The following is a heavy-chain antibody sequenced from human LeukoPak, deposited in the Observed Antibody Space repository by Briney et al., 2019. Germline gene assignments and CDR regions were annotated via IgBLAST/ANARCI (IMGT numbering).Heavy chain of an antibody. CDR2: IYYSGST. J-gene: IGHJ5*02. V-gene: IGHV4-30-4*08. CDR1: GGSISSGDYY. Sequence: SETLSLTCTLSGGSISSGDYYWSWIRQPPGKGLEWIGYIYYSGSTYYNPSLKSRVTISVDTSKNQFSLKLSSVTAADTAVYYCARGRYGSGSSLWFDPWGQGTLVTVSS. CDR3: ARGRYGSGSSLWFDP. D-gene: IGHD3-10*01.